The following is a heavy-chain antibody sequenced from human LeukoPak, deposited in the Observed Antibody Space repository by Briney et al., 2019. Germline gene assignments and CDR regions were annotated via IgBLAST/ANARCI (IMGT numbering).Heavy chain of an antibody. CDR2: ISGSGGST. J-gene: IGHJ4*02. CDR3: AKAATYYYGSGSHFDY. V-gene: IGHV3-23*01. Sequence: GGSLRLSCAASGFTFDDYAMSWVRQAPGKGLEWVSAISGSGGSTYYADSVKGRFTISRDNSKNTLYLQMNSLRAEDTAVYYCAKAATYYYGSGSHFDYWGQGTLVTVSS. CDR1: GFTFDDYA. D-gene: IGHD3-10*01.